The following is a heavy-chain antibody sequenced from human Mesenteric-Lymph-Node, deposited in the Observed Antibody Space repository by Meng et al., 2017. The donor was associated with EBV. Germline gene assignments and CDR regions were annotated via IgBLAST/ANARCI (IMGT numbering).Heavy chain of an antibody. D-gene: IGHD5-12*01. CDR3: AKLSWLQFFDY. J-gene: IGHJ4*02. CDR1: GFTFSSYA. V-gene: IGHV3-23*01. Sequence: EVPLLEAGGGLVQPGWSLRLSCAASGFTFSSYAMSWVRQAPGKGLEWVSAISGSGGSTYYADSVKGRFTISRDNSKNTLYLQMNSLRAEDTAVYYCAKLSWLQFFDYWGQGTLVTVSS. CDR2: ISGSGGST.